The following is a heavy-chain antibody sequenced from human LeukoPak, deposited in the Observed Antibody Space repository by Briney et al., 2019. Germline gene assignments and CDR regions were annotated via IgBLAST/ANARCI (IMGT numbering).Heavy chain of an antibody. J-gene: IGHJ4*02. CDR3: ARGRAGAGSPFDY. D-gene: IGHD1-26*01. Sequence: PSETLSLTCTVSGGSISSYYWSWIRQPPGKGLEWIGYSYHSGSTNYNPSLKSRVTISIDTSKNQSSLKLTSVTAADTAVYYCARGRAGAGSPFDYWGQGTLVTVSS. CDR1: GGSISSYY. CDR2: SYHSGST. V-gene: IGHV4-59*01.